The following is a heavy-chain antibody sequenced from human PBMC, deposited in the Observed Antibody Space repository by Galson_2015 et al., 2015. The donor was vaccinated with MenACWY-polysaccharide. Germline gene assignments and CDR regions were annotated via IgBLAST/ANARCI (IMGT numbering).Heavy chain of an antibody. Sequence: ETLSLTCTVSGGSVSSGTYYWSRLRQSPGKGLEWIGYMSYSGRGNYNPSLKSRVAVFLDTSKNQFSLRLTSVTAADTAMYYCAREPTYSGSFGWFDSWGQGTLVTVSS. CDR3: AREPTYSGSFGWFDS. V-gene: IGHV4-61*01. J-gene: IGHJ5*01. D-gene: IGHD1-26*01. CDR2: MSYSGRG. CDR1: GGSVSSGTYY.